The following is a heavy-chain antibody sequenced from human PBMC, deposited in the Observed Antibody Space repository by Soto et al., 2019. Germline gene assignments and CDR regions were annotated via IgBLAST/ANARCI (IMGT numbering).Heavy chain of an antibody. CDR1: GGSISSSSYY. Sequence: PSETLSLTCTVSGGSISSSSYYWGWIRQPPGKGLEWIGSIYYSGSTYYNPSLKSRVTISVDTSKNQFSLKLSSVTAADTAVYYCARRNIVATIGSFDYWGQGTLVTVSS. D-gene: IGHD5-12*01. V-gene: IGHV4-39*01. CDR2: IYYSGST. CDR3: ARRNIVATIGSFDY. J-gene: IGHJ4*02.